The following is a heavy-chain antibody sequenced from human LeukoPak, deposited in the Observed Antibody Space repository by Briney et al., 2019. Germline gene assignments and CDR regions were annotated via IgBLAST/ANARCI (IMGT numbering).Heavy chain of an antibody. V-gene: IGHV3-7*01. Sequence: GGSLRLSCAVSGITFSSFWMSWVRQAPGKGLEWVANIKQDGSEKYYVDSVKGRFTISRDNSKNTLYLQMNSLRAEDTAVYYCARDFSKPPAYWGQGTLVTVST. CDR2: IKQDGSEK. J-gene: IGHJ4*02. CDR1: GITFSSFW. CDR3: ARDFSKPPAY. D-gene: IGHD3-3*02.